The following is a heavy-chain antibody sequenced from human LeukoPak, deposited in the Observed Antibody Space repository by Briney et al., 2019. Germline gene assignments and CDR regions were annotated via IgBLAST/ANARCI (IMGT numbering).Heavy chain of an antibody. D-gene: IGHD4-17*01. CDR3: ARHVVVPTTVTTLDY. Sequence: GESLKISCKGSGYSFTSYWIGWVRQMPGKGLEWMGIIYPGNSDTRYSPSSQGQVTISADKSISTAYLQWSSLKASDTAMYYCARHVVVPTTVTTLDYWGQGTLVTVSS. V-gene: IGHV5-51*01. CDR2: IYPGNSDT. CDR1: GYSFTSYW. J-gene: IGHJ4*02.